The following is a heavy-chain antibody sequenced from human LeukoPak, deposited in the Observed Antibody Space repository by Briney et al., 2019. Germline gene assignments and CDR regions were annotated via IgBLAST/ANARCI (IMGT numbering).Heavy chain of an antibody. CDR3: ARGAGYSSSWYGVNDAFDI. CDR1: GFTFSSYA. V-gene: IGHV3-23*01. CDR2: ISGSGGST. Sequence: GGSLRLSCAASGFTFSSYAMSWVRQAPGKGLEWVSAISGSGGSTYYADSVKGRFTISRDNSKNTLYLQMNSLRAGDTAVYYCARGAGYSSSWYGVNDAFDIWGQGTMVSVSS. J-gene: IGHJ3*02. D-gene: IGHD6-13*01.